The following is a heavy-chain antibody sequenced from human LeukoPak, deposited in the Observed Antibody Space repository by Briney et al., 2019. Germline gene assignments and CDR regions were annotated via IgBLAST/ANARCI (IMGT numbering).Heavy chain of an antibody. Sequence: VGSLRLSCAASGFIFSTYWMTWGRQAPGKGLEWVANIKRGASEKYYVDSVKGRFTISRDNAKDSLYLQMNGLRTEDTAVYYCARHPPATFDYWGQGTMVTVSS. J-gene: IGHJ4*02. CDR1: GFIFSTYW. CDR3: ARHPPATFDY. V-gene: IGHV3-7*01. CDR2: IKRGASEK.